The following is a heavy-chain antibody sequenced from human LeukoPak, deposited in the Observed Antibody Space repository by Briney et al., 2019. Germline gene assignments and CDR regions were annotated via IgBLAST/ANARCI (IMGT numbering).Heavy chain of an antibody. CDR1: GGSISSGGYS. CDR2: IYHSGST. Sequence: SSETLSLTCAVSGGSISSGGYSWSWIRQPPGKGLEWIGYIYHSGSTYYNPSLKSRVTISVDRSKNQFSLKLSSVTAADTAVYYCARKEKYSSHLDYWGQGTLVTVSS. J-gene: IGHJ4*02. D-gene: IGHD6-6*01. CDR3: ARKEKYSSHLDY. V-gene: IGHV4-30-2*01.